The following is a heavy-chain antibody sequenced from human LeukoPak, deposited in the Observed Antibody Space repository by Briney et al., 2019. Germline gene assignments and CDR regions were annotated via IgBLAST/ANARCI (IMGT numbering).Heavy chain of an antibody. J-gene: IGHJ4*02. Sequence: PGGSLRLSCAASGFTFSSYSMNWVRQAPGKGLEWVSYISSSSSTIYYADSVKGRFTISRDNAKNSLYLQMNNLRVEDTAVYYCARDDPSAWYGDWGQGTLVTVSS. CDR2: ISSSSSTI. CDR3: ARDDPSAWYGD. CDR1: GFTFSSYS. D-gene: IGHD6-19*01. V-gene: IGHV3-48*01.